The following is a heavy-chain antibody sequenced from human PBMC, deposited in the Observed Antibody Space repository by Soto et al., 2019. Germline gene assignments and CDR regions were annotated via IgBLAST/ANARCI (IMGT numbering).Heavy chain of an antibody. Sequence: ASVKVSCKASGYTFTGYYMHWVRQAPGQGLEWMGWINPNSGGTNYAQKFQGRVTMTRDTSISTAYMELSRLRSDDTAVYYCARDLTGCSSTSCYTKMGYYYYYYGMDVWGQGTKVTVSS. J-gene: IGHJ6*02. V-gene: IGHV1-2*02. D-gene: IGHD2-2*02. CDR2: INPNSGGT. CDR3: ARDLTGCSSTSCYTKMGYYYYYYGMDV. CDR1: GYTFTGYY.